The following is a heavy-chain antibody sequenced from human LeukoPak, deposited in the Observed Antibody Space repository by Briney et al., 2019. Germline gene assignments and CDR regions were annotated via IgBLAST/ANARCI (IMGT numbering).Heavy chain of an antibody. V-gene: IGHV3-23*01. J-gene: IGHJ3*02. D-gene: IGHD4-17*01. CDR3: AAAAGDHLDAFDI. Sequence: GGSLRLSCAASGFTFSSYAMSWVRQAPGKGLEWASAISGSGGSTYYADSVKGRFTISRDNSKNTLYLQMNSLRAEDTAVYYCAAAAGDHLDAFDIWGQGTMVTVSS. CDR2: ISGSGGST. CDR1: GFTFSSYA.